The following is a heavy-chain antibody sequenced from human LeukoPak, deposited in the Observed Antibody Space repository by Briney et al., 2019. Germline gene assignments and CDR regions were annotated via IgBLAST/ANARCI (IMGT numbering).Heavy chain of an antibody. CDR3: ARGLEWLTRRHTWFDP. CDR1: GGTFSSYV. J-gene: IGHJ5*02. V-gene: IGHV1-69*06. D-gene: IGHD3-3*01. CDR2: IMPISGTA. Sequence: SVKVSCTASGGTFSSYVINWVRQAPGQGLEWMGGIMPISGTANHAQKFQGRVTITADKSTSTAYMELSSLRSDDTAVYYCARGLEWLTRRHTWFDPWGQGTLVTVSS.